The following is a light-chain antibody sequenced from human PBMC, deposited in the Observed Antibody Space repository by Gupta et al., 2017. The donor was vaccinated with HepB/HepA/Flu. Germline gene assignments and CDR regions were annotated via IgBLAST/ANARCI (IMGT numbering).Light chain of an antibody. CDR2: GAS. CDR1: QSVSSSN. V-gene: IGKV3-20*01. Sequence: EIVLTQSPDTLSSSPVERATLSCRASQSVSSSNLAWYQQTPGQAPRLLIYGASSRATGIPDRFSGSGSGTDFTLTISRLEPEDFAVYSCQQYGSSPLYTFGQGTKLEIK. J-gene: IGKJ2*01. CDR3: QQYGSSPLYT.